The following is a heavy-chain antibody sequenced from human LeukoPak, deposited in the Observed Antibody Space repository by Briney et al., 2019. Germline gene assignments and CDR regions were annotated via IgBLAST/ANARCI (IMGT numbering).Heavy chain of an antibody. J-gene: IGHJ6*03. V-gene: IGHV4-61*08. CDR2: IYHSGST. CDR1: GGSISSGGYY. D-gene: IGHD2-15*01. Sequence: SETLSLTCTVSGGSISSGGYYWSWIRQPPGKGLEWIGYIYHSGSTYYNPSLKSRVTISVDTSKNQFSLKLSSVTAADTAVYYCARTPDYYYYMDVWGKGTTVTVSS. CDR3: ARTPDYYYYMDV.